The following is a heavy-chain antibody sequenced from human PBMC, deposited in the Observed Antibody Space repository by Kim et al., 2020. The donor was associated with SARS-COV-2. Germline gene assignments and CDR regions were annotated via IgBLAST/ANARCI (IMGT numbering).Heavy chain of an antibody. V-gene: IGHV4-61*02. J-gene: IGHJ4*02. Sequence: SETLSLTCTVSGGSISSGSYYWSWIRQPAGKGLEWIGRIYTSGSTNYNPSLKSRVTISVDTSKNQFSLKLSSVTAADTAVYYCAKGLSSSSNFDYWGQGTLVTVSS. CDR2: IYTSGST. CDR1: GGSISSGSYY. CDR3: AKGLSSSSNFDY. D-gene: IGHD6-6*01.